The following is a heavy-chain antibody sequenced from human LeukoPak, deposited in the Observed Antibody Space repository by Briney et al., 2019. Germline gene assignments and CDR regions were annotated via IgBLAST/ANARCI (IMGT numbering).Heavy chain of an antibody. Sequence: GRSLRLSCAASGFTFDDYAMHWVRQAPGKGLEWVSGISWNSGSIGYADSVKGRFTISRDNAKNSLYLQMNSLRAEDTALYYCAKDGDSRGLTHFDYWGQGILVTVSS. D-gene: IGHD1-20*01. CDR1: GFTFDDYA. CDR2: ISWNSGSI. V-gene: IGHV3-9*01. J-gene: IGHJ4*02. CDR3: AKDGDSRGLTHFDY.